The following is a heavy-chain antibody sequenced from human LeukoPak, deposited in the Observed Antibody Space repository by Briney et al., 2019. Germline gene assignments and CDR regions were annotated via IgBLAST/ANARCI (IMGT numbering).Heavy chain of an antibody. V-gene: IGHV3-53*01. CDR2: IYSDGRT. Sequence: GGSLRLSCAASGFKFSTYSMNWVRQAPGKGLEWVSLIYSDGRTYYADSVKGRCTISRDNSKNTLYLQMNSLRVEDTAVYYCARGLFLSGYLDAFDIWGQGTVVTVSS. CDR1: GFKFSTYS. CDR3: ARGLFLSGYLDAFDI. D-gene: IGHD3-22*01. J-gene: IGHJ3*02.